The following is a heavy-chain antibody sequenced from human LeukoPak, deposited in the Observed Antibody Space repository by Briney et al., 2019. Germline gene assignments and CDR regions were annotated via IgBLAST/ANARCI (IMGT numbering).Heavy chain of an antibody. J-gene: IGHJ6*03. CDR1: GGTFSSYS. Sequence: ASVKVSCKASGGTFSSYSITWVRQAPGQGHEWMGGIMPLFNTANYAQQFQGRVTITTNESTSTAYMELSSLRFEGTAMYYCARVDRYHYYLDVWGKGTTVTVSS. CDR2: IMPLFNTA. CDR3: ARVDRYHYYLDV. V-gene: IGHV1-69*05.